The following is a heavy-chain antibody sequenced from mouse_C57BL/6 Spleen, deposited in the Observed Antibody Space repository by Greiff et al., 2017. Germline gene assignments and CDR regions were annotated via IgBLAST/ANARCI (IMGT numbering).Heavy chain of an antibody. D-gene: IGHD2-4*01. CDR3: ARDLDYDVQFAY. CDR2: IHPNSGNT. V-gene: IGHV1-64*01. Sequence: QVQLQQPGAELVKPGASVKLSCKASGYTFTSYWMHWVKQRPGQGLEWIGMIHPNSGNTNYNEKFKSKATLTVDKSSSTAYMQLSSLTSEDSAVYYCARDLDYDVQFAYWGQGTLVTVSA. J-gene: IGHJ3*01. CDR1: GYTFTSYW.